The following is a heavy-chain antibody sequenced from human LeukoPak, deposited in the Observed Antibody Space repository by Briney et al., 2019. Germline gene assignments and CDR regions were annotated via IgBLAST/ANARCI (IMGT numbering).Heavy chain of an antibody. CDR3: ARDRPAKHYYDSSGSRGNAFDI. V-gene: IGHV4-59*01. Sequence: PSETLSLTCTVSGGSISSYYWSWIRQPPGKGLEWIGYIYYSGSTNYNPSLNSRVTISVDTSKNQFSLKLSSVTAADTAVYYCARDRPAKHYYDSSGSRGNAFDIWGQGTMVTVSS. J-gene: IGHJ3*02. D-gene: IGHD3-22*01. CDR1: GGSISSYY. CDR2: IYYSGST.